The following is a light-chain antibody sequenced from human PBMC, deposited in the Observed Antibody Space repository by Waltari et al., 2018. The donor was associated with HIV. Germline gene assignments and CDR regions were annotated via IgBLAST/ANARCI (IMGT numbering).Light chain of an antibody. CDR2: DDR. CDR3: QVWDSSANGV. V-gene: IGLV3-21*02. J-gene: IGLJ2*01. CDR1: NLRSKT. Sequence: SYVLTPPSSASVAPGQTARITCAGNNLRSKTVHWYQQRPGQAPVLVVFDDRDRPSGIPERFSGSSSGNTATLTISRVEAGHEADYYCQVWDSSANGVFGGGIKLTVL.